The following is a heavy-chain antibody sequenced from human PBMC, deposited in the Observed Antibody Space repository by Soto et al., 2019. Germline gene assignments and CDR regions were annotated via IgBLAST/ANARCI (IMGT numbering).Heavy chain of an antibody. D-gene: IGHD3-16*02. V-gene: IGHV4-34*01. Sequence: SETLSLTCAVYGGSFSGYYWSWIRQPPGKGLEWIGEINHSGSTNYNPSLKSRVTISVDTSKNQFSLKLSSVTAADTAVYYCAREPAGDYVWGSYRYTPPSYWGQGTLVTVSS. CDR2: INHSGST. CDR1: GGSFSGYY. CDR3: AREPAGDYVWGSYRYTPPSY. J-gene: IGHJ4*02.